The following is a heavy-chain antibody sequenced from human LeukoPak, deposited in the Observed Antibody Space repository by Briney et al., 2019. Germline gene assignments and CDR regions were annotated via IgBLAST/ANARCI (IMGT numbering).Heavy chain of an antibody. Sequence: GGSLRLSCAASGFTFSPYSMHWVRQAPGKGLEWVSSIRPTSGKIYYADSVKGRFTISRDNADNSLFLHMSSLRAEDTAVYYCARGSAYYYDKSGYYFFDYWGQGTLVTVSS. CDR1: GFTFSPYS. J-gene: IGHJ4*02. D-gene: IGHD3-22*01. V-gene: IGHV3-21*01. CDR3: ARGSAYYYDKSGYYFFDY. CDR2: IRPTSGKI.